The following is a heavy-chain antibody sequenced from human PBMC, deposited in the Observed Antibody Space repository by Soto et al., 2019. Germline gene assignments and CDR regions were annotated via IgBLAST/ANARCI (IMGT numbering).Heavy chain of an antibody. Sequence: LRLSCAASGFTFSSYAMHWVRQAPGKGLEWVAVISYDGSSKDYPDSVKGRFTISRDNSKNTLYLQMNSLRVEDTAVYYCARDGGMTTVTTPYYYGMGVWGQGTTVTVSS. CDR1: GFTFSSYA. V-gene: IGHV3-30-3*01. CDR2: ISYDGSSK. J-gene: IGHJ6*02. CDR3: ARDGGMTTVTTPYYYGMGV. D-gene: IGHD4-17*01.